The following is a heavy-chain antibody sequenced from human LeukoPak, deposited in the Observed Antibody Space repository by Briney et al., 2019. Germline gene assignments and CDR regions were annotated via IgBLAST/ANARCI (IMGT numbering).Heavy chain of an antibody. J-gene: IGHJ4*02. V-gene: IGHV3-23*01. CDR1: GFTFSSYA. CDR2: ISGSGGST. D-gene: IGHD2-15*01. CDR3: AKGPPSKYCSGGSCYSWRYFDY. Sequence: GGSLRLSCAASGFTFSSYAMSWVRQAPGKGLEWVSAISGSGGSTYYADSVKGRFTISRDNSKNTLYLQMNSLRAEDTAVYYCAKGPPSKYCSGGSCYSWRYFDYWGQGTLVTVSS.